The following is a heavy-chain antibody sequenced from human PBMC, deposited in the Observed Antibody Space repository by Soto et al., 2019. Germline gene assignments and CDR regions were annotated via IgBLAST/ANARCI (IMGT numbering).Heavy chain of an antibody. J-gene: IGHJ6*02. CDR3: ARAPSIAAAGAFYYHYGMDV. V-gene: IGHV4-4*02. CDR2: IYHSGST. CDR1: GGSISSSNW. D-gene: IGHD6-13*01. Sequence: QVQLQESGPGLVKPSGTLSLTCAVSGGSISSSNWWSWVRQPPGKGLEWIGEIYHSGSTNYNPSLKSRVTISVDKSKNQFSLKLSSVTAADTAVYYCARAPSIAAAGAFYYHYGMDVWGQGTTVTVSS.